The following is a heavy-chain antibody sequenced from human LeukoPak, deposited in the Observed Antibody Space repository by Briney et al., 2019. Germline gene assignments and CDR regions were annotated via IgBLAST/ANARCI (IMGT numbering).Heavy chain of an antibody. J-gene: IGHJ4*02. CDR1: GGSISSGSYY. D-gene: IGHD2-15*01. CDR2: IYTSGST. Sequence: PSETLSLTCTVSGGSISSGSYYWSWIRQPAGKGLEWIGRIYTSGSTNYNPSLKGRVTISVDTSKNQFSLKLSSVTAADTAVYYCAREGMVAYFDYWGQGTLVTVSS. CDR3: AREGMVAYFDY. V-gene: IGHV4-61*02.